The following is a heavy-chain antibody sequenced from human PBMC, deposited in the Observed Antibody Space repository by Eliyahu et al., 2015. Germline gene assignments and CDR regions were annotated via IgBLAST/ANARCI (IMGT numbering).Heavy chain of an antibody. CDR2: ISWNSGSI. CDR1: GFTFDDYA. CDR3: AKGTGGSGSYPLDV. D-gene: IGHD1-26*01. V-gene: IGHV3-9*01. J-gene: IGHJ6*02. Sequence: EVQLVESGGGLVQPGRSLRLSCAASGFTFDDYAMHWVRQAPGKGLEWVSGISWNSGSIGYADSVKGRFTISRDNAKNSLYLQMNSLRAEDTALYYCAKGTGGSGSYPLDVWGQGTTVTVSS.